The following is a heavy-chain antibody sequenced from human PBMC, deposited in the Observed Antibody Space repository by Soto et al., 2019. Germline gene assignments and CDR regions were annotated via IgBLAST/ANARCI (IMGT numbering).Heavy chain of an antibody. CDR1: GFTFSSYG. V-gene: IGHV3-23*01. CDR2: ISGSGGST. Sequence: GGSLRLSCAASGFTFSSYGMGWVSQAPGKGLEWVSAISGSGGSTYYADSVKGRFTISRDNTNNTLYLQMNSLRAEDTAVYNSARHHDSHYYGMDVWGQGTTVTVSS. J-gene: IGHJ6*02. CDR3: ARHHDSHYYGMDV. D-gene: IGHD3-3*01.